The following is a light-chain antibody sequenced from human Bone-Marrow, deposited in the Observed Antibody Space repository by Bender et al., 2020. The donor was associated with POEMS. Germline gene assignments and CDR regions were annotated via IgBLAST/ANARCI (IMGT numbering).Light chain of an antibody. J-gene: IGLJ2*01. V-gene: IGLV2-14*01. Sequence: QSALTQPASVSGSPGQSITVSCTGTVNDVGAYSYVSWYQQHPGKAPKLIIYEVTKRPSGVPDRLSGSKSGNTASLTVSGLQADDEADYFCSSYTSSDSVLFGGGTKLTVL. CDR3: SSYTSSDSVL. CDR2: EVT. CDR1: VNDVGAYSY.